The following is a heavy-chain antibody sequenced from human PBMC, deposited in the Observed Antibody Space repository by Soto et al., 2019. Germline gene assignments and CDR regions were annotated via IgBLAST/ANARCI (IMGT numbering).Heavy chain of an antibody. V-gene: IGHV1-69*13. D-gene: IGHD3-22*01. Sequence: VASVKVSCKASGGTFSSYAISWVRQAPGQGLEWMGGIIPIFGTANYAQKFQGRVTITADESTSTAYMELSSLRSEDTAVYYCARDKSDSSGYYYVRDYYGMDVWGQGTTVTSP. J-gene: IGHJ6*02. CDR2: IIPIFGTA. CDR1: GGTFSSYA. CDR3: ARDKSDSSGYYYVRDYYGMDV.